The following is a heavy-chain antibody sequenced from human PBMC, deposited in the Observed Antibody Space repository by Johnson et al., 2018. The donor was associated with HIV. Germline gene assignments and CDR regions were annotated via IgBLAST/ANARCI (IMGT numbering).Heavy chain of an antibody. CDR1: GFTFDDYA. J-gene: IGHJ3*02. CDR3: VRRHYYDSSGYLDAFDI. V-gene: IGHV3-9*01. Sequence: VQLVESGGGLVQPGRSLRLSCAASGFTFDDYAMHWVRQAPGPGLEWVSGLSWNSGSIGYAASVKGRFYISRDNAKNSLYLQMNSLRAEDTALYYCVRRHYYDSSGYLDAFDIWGQGTMVTVSS. CDR2: LSWNSGSI. D-gene: IGHD3-22*01.